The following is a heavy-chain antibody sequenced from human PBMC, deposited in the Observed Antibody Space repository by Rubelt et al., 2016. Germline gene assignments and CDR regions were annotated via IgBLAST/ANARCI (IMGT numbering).Heavy chain of an antibody. V-gene: IGHV3-49*05. CDR1: GFNFAEFA. D-gene: IGHD3-16*01. J-gene: IGHJ4*02. CDR3: SRGGGEVKY. Sequence: GGLVKPGRSLRISCTSSGFNFAEFAMNWFRQAPGRGWGGGGLIKSEPFGGPAVYGTSVKDRFSISRDDWRSIVNLQMNSLKTEDTPVNYCSRGGGEVKYWGQGTLVTVSS. CDR2: IKSEPFGGPA.